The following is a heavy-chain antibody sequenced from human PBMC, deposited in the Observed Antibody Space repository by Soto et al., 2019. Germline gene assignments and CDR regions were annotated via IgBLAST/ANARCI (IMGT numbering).Heavy chain of an antibody. V-gene: IGHV1-18*01. Sequence: QVQLVQSGAEVKKPGASVTVSCRTSGYTFSSIGISWVRQAPGQGLEWMGWISPHKGDTYYAQRLQGRVTMTTXTSXXTAYMELRSLRSDDTAVYFCARDLDGSGSYFTNYWGQGTLVTVSS. D-gene: IGHD3-10*01. J-gene: IGHJ4*02. CDR1: GYTFSSIG. CDR3: ARDLDGSGSYFTNY. CDR2: ISPHKGDT.